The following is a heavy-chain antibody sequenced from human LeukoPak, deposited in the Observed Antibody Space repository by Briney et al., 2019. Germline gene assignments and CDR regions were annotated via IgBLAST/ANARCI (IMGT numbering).Heavy chain of an antibody. CDR3: ARVRDGYNDAFDI. CDR1: GYTLTELS. V-gene: IGHV1-46*01. J-gene: IGHJ3*02. D-gene: IGHD5-24*01. Sequence: ASVKVSCKVSGYTLTELSMHWLRQAPGQGLEWMAVFNPSGGSTSYAQKFRDRVTVTRDTSTSTLYMELSSLRYEDTAIYYCARVRDGYNDAFDIWGQGTMVIVSS. CDR2: FNPSGGST.